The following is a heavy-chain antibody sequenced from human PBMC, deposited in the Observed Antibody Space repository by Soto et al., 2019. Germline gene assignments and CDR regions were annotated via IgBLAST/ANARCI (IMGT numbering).Heavy chain of an antibody. D-gene: IGHD6-13*01. CDR3: ARLQAAVPQY. CDR2: TFYDGYT. J-gene: IGHJ4*02. V-gene: IGHV4-39*01. Sequence: QLQLQESGPGLVKPSETLSLTCTVSGDSISGSPYFWGWIRQPPGKGLEWIASTFYDGYTSYTPSLNSRALISVDTSKTQFSLNLTSVAAADTSIYFCARLQAAVPQYWGQGTLVIVSS. CDR1: GDSISGSPYF.